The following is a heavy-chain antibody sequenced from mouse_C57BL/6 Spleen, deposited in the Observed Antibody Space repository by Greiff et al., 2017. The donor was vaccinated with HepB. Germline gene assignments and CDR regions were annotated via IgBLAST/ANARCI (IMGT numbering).Heavy chain of an antibody. CDR3: ARPKSAGNAMDY. CDR2: ISSGGSYT. Sequence: EVNVVESGGDLVKPGGSLKLSCAASGFTFSSYGMSWVRQTPDKRLEWVATISSGGSYTYYPDSVKGRFTISRDNAKNTLYLQMSSLKSEDTAMYYCARPKSAGNAMDYWGQGTSATVSS. J-gene: IGHJ4*01. CDR1: GFTFSSYG. V-gene: IGHV5-6*01.